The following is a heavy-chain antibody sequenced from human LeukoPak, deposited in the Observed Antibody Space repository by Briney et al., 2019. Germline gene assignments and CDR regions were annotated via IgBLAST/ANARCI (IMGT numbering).Heavy chain of an antibody. CDR1: SGSLCRYH. D-gene: IGHD1-26*01. J-gene: IGHJ4*02. CDR2: IYYSEST. Sequence: SETLSLICAVSSGSLCRYHGSCIRQSPEKGLEWIGYIYYSESTNYNPSLKSRVTISVPTSKNQFSLKLSSVTAADTAVYFCARDHEKWELAAFDYWGQGTLVTVSS. CDR3: ARDHEKWELAAFDY. V-gene: IGHV4-59*01.